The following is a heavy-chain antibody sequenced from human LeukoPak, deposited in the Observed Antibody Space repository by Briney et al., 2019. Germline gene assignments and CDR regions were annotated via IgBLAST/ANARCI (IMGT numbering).Heavy chain of an antibody. D-gene: IGHD5-12*01. CDR1: GFTFSSYW. J-gene: IGHJ4*02. CDR3: AKDLLPLDSGYDFLIGHFDY. Sequence: QPGGSLRLSCAASGFTFSSYWMSWVRQVPGKGPEWVVNIKEDGSETYYVDSVKGRFTISRDNSKNTLYLQMNSLRAEDTAVYYCAKDLLPLDSGYDFLIGHFDYWGQGTLVTVSS. V-gene: IGHV3-7*05. CDR2: IKEDGSET.